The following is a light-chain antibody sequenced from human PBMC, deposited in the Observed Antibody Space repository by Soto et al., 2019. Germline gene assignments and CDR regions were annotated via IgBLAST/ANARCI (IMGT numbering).Light chain of an antibody. CDR2: GAS. J-gene: IGKJ1*01. V-gene: IGKV3-20*01. CDR1: QSVSSNY. Sequence: EIVLTQSPGTLSFSPGERATLSCRASQSVSSNYLAWFQQKPGQAPRLLIHGASIRATGIPDRFSGSGSGTDFTLTISRLEPEDFAVYYCQHYGSSPRTCGQGTKVEFK. CDR3: QHYGSSPRT.